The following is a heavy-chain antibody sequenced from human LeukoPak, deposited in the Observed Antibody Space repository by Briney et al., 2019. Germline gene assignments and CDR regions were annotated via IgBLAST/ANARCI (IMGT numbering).Heavy chain of an antibody. D-gene: IGHD4-11*01. CDR3: ARHETYSFDP. CDR1: GGSISSGGYS. V-gene: IGHV4-61*08. Sequence: PSETLSLTCAVSGGSISSGGYSWSWIRQPPGKGLEWIGYIYYSGSTNYNPPLKSRVTISVDTSKNQFSLKLSSVTAADTAVYYCARHETYSFDPWGQGTLVTVSS. CDR2: IYYSGST. J-gene: IGHJ5*02.